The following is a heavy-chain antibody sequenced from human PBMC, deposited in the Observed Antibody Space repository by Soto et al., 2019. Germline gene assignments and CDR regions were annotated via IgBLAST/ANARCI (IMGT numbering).Heavy chain of an antibody. CDR1: GFTFGTFA. CDR2: ISGSGGNI. CDR3: AKDKSYESGGYYVRNFDY. D-gene: IGHD3-22*01. J-gene: IGHJ4*02. V-gene: IGHV3-23*01. Sequence: GGSLRLSCAASGFTFGTFAMTWVRQAPGKGLEWVSGISGSGGNIFYADSVKGRFTISRDNSKNTLYLQMNTLRAEDTAVYYYAKDKSYESGGYYVRNFDYWGQGTLVTVSS.